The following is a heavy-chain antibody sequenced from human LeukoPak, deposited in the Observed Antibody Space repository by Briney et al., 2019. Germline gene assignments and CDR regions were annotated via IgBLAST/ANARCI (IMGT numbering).Heavy chain of an antibody. V-gene: IGHV3-7*01. CDR3: AGLTRSAMSGAAY. Sequence: GGSLRLSCAASGFTFSSHWMNWVRQTPGKGLEWVANIKPDGSEKFYVDSVKGRFTISRDNTKNSLYLQMNSLRGDDTAVYHCAGLTRSAMSGAAYWGQGTLVTVSS. D-gene: IGHD6-13*01. J-gene: IGHJ4*02. CDR2: IKPDGSEK. CDR1: GFTFSSHW.